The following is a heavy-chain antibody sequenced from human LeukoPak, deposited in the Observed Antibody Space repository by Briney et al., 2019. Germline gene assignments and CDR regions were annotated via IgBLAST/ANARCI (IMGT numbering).Heavy chain of an antibody. J-gene: IGHJ4*02. Sequence: PSETLSLTCAASGGSISSYYWSWIRQPPGKGLEWIGYINYSGSTNYNPSRKSRVTISVDTSKNQFSLNLSSVTAADTAVYYCAREDMVRGVVFDYWGQGTLVTASS. V-gene: IGHV4-59*01. CDR2: INYSGST. D-gene: IGHD3-10*01. CDR1: GGSISSYY. CDR3: AREDMVRGVVFDY.